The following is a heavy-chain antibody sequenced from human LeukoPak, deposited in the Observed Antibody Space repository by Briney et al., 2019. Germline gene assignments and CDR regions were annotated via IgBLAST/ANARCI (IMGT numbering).Heavy chain of an antibody. Sequence: SQTLSLTCTVSGGSISGSSYYWGWIRQAPGKGLEWIGSMYYSGNTYYNPSLKSRVTISVDTSKNQFSLKLTSVTAADTAVYYCARGGNWFDPWGQGTLVTVSS. CDR2: MYYSGNT. V-gene: IGHV4-39*07. D-gene: IGHD1-26*01. CDR1: GGSISGSSYY. J-gene: IGHJ5*02. CDR3: ARGGNWFDP.